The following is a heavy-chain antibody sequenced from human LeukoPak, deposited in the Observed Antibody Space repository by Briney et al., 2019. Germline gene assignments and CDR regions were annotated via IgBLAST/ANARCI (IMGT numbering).Heavy chain of an antibody. Sequence: ASVKVSCKASGYTFTGYYMHWVRQAPGQGLEWMGWINPNSGGTNYAQKLQGRVTMTRDTSISTAYMELSRLRSDDTAVYYCARSYGDGHYYYYYMDVWGKGTTVTISS. J-gene: IGHJ6*03. CDR2: INPNSGGT. V-gene: IGHV1-2*02. CDR1: GYTFTGYY. D-gene: IGHD4-17*01. CDR3: ARSYGDGHYYYYYMDV.